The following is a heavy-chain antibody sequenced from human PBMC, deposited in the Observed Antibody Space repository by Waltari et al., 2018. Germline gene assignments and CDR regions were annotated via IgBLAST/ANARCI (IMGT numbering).Heavy chain of an antibody. J-gene: IGHJ1*01. CDR3: GRIAFGDDGGYFQY. D-gene: IGHD4-17*01. V-gene: IGHV4-39*01. CDR1: GGPITPNYN. Sequence: QLQLQESGPGLVRPSETLSLPCTVPGGPITPNYNWAWTRPPPGKGLEWMGNMQYRGSTFYNPSLMSRVTISLDTSKNQFSLTLTSVDAADTAVYFCGRIAFGDDGGYFQYWGQGTLVTVSS. CDR2: MQYRGST.